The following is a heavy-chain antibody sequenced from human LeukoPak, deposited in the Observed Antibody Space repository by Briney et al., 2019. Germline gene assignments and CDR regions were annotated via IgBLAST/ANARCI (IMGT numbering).Heavy chain of an antibody. V-gene: IGHV4-39*01. CDR3: ASATIAWYNGYFDP. Sequence: SETLYLSCTVSGGSLKSRGSHWGWIRQPPGPGVEYIGTIYSTGRSIYYSPSLKRRLAISLDTSHRQSSLGLHAVTAQGTAVLYCASATIAWYNGYFDPWGQGTLVTVSS. J-gene: IGHJ5*02. D-gene: IGHD5-12*01. CDR2: IYSTGRSI. CDR1: GGSLKSRGSH.